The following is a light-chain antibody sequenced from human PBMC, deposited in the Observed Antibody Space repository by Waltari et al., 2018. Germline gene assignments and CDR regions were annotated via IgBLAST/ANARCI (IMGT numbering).Light chain of an antibody. CDR1: LSVNTD. CDR2: GAS. CDR3: QQYNAWPPSLT. V-gene: IGKV3-15*01. J-gene: IGKJ4*01. Sequence: EIVMTQSPVTLSVSPGERATLSCRASLSVNTDLAWYQQKPGQAPRLLIYGASSRATGIPARFSGSGSGTEFTLTISSLQSEDFAVYYCQQYNAWPPSLTFGGGTKVESK.